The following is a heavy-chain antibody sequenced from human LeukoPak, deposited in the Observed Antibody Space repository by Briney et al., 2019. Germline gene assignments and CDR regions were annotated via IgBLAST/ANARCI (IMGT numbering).Heavy chain of an antibody. CDR3: ARGVGRSDFDY. D-gene: IGHD3-3*01. J-gene: IGHJ4*02. Sequence: GASVKVSCKASGYTFTGYYMHWVRQAPGQGLEWMGGIIPIFGTANYAQKFQGRVTITADESTSTAYMELSSLRSEDTAVYYCARGVGRSDFDYWGQGALVTVSS. CDR1: GYTFTGYY. V-gene: IGHV1-69*13. CDR2: IIPIFGTA.